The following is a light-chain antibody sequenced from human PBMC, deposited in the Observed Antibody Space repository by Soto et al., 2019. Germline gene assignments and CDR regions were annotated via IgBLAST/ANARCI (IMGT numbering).Light chain of an antibody. J-gene: IGLJ2*01. CDR2: EVS. CDR3: CSYTTNTVAFV. CDR1: SSDVGGYNY. Sequence: QSALTQPASVSGSPGQSITISCTGASSDVGGYNYVSWYQQHPGKAPKLMIYEVSNRPSGVSNRFSGSKSGNTASLIISGLQVEDEADYYCCSYTTNTVAFVFGGGTKLTVL. V-gene: IGLV2-14*01.